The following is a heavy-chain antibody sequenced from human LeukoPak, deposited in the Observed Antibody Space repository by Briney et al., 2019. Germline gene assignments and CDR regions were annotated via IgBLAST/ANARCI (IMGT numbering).Heavy chain of an antibody. CDR1: GFTFSTYV. V-gene: IGHV3-23*01. CDR2: ISGSGGSS. Sequence: GVSLRLSCAASGFTFSTYVIIWVRQGPGKGLEGCSAISGSGGSSYYADYVKGRFTISRDNAKNTVYLQMNSLRAEDAALYYCANSFCSGTSWHGGFDYWGQGTLVTVSS. J-gene: IGHJ4*02. CDR3: ANSFCSGTSWHGGFDY. D-gene: IGHD2-2*01.